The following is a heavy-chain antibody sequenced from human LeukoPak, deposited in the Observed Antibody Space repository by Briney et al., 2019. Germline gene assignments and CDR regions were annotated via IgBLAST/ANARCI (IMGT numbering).Heavy chain of an antibody. V-gene: IGHV3-21*01. CDR3: ARGYSYGDYYYYYMDV. J-gene: IGHJ6*03. Sequence: GGSLRLSCAASGFTFSSYSMNWVRQAPGKGLEWVSSISSSSSYIYYADSVKGRFTISRDNAKNSLYLQMNSLRAEDTAVYYCARGYSYGDYYYYYMDVWGKGTTVTVSS. CDR1: GFTFSSYS. CDR2: ISSSSSYI. D-gene: IGHD5-18*01.